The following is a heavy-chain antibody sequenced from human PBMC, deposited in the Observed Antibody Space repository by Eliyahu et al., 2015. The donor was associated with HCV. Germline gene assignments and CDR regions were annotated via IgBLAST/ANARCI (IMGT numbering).Heavy chain of an antibody. D-gene: IGHD6-19*01. CDR1: GGSITTYY. J-gene: IGHJ5*02. Sequence: QVQLQESGPGLVKPSETLSLTCTVSGGSITTYYWSWIRQPPGKGLEWIGYIHYRGSTNHNPSLKSRVTISLDTSKNQFSLNLTSVTAADTAVYYCASGGGGIAVAGTGGWFDPWGQGTLVTVSS. V-gene: IGHV4-59*01. CDR3: ASGGGGIAVAGTGGWFDP. CDR2: IHYRGST.